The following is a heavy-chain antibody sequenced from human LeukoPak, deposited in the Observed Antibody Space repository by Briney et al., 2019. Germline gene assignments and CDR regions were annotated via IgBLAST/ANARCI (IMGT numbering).Heavy chain of an antibody. D-gene: IGHD3-10*01. CDR3: ARDSRHYYGSGSSYYFDY. CDR2: IYYSGST. V-gene: IGHV4-59*01. J-gene: IGHJ4*02. Sequence: PSETLSLTCTVSGGSISSYYWSWIRQPPGKGLEWIGYIYYSGSTNYNPSLKSRVTISVDTSKNQFSLKLSSVTAADTAVYYCARDSRHYYGSGSSYYFDYWGQGTLVTVSS. CDR1: GGSISSYY.